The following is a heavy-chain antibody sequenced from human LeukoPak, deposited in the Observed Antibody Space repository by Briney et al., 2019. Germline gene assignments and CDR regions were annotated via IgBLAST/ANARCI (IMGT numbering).Heavy chain of an antibody. CDR3: AAPSRIQLDY. J-gene: IGHJ4*02. Sequence: ASVKVSCKASGFTFTSSTVQWVRQARERRLEWIGWIVVGSGNTNYAQMFQGRVTITRDMSTSTAYMELSSLRSEDTAVYYCAAPSRIQLDYWGQGTLVTVSS. D-gene: IGHD5-18*01. CDR1: GFTFTSST. V-gene: IGHV1-58*01. CDR2: IVVGSGNT.